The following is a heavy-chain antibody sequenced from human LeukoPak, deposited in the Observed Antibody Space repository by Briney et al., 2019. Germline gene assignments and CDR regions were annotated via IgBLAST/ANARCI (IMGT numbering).Heavy chain of an antibody. V-gene: IGHV4-30-2*02. J-gene: IGHJ3*02. CDR1: GGSISSGGYS. CDR3: ARLSYYDSSGYYYTDAFDI. D-gene: IGHD3-22*01. CDR2: IYHSGST. Sequence: SETLSLTCAVSGGSISSGGYSWSWIRQPPGKGLEWIGYIYHSGSTYYNPSLKSRVTISVDTSKNQFSLKLSSVTAADTAVYYCARLSYYDSSGYYYTDAFDIWGQGTMVTVSS.